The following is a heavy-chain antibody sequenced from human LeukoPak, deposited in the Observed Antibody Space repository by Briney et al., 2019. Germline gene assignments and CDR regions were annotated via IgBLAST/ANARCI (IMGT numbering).Heavy chain of an antibody. CDR3: ARDGSYYDSSGYYTRGFDY. J-gene: IGHJ4*02. V-gene: IGHV4-59*01. CDR1: GGSISSYY. D-gene: IGHD3-22*01. Sequence: PSETLSLTCTVSGGSISSYYWSWIRQPPGKGLEWIGYIYYSGSTNYNPSLKSRVTISVDTSKNQFSLKLSSVTAADKAVYYCARDGSYYDSSGYYTRGFDYWGQGTLVTVSS. CDR2: IYYSGST.